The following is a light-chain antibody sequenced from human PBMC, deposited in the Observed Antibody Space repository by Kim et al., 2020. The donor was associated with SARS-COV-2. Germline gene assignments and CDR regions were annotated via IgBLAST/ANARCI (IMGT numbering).Light chain of an antibody. Sequence: QLVLTQPASVSGSPGQSITVSCTGTSSNVGAYNYVSWYQQHPGKAPKLLIFDVTERPSGISSRFSASKSGHTASLTISGLQAEDESDYYCFSYTRSGTYVFGTGTKVTVL. CDR1: SSNVGAYNY. V-gene: IGLV2-14*03. CDR3: FSYTRSGTYV. CDR2: DVT. J-gene: IGLJ1*01.